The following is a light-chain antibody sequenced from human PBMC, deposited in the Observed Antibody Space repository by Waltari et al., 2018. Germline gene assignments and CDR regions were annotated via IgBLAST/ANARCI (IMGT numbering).Light chain of an antibody. J-gene: IGKJ2*01. V-gene: IGKV3-15*01. Sequence: ETIMTQSPALLSVSPGETATLSCRASKSIGNNLAWYQQTPGQAPRLLLYVASSRGTGIPARFFGAESGTDFTLTISSLQSEDFAVYYCQQYNEWPYTFGQGTKVDLK. CDR3: QQYNEWPYT. CDR1: KSIGNN. CDR2: VAS.